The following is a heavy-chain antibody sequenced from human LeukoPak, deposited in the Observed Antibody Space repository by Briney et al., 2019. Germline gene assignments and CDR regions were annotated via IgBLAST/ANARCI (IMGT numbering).Heavy chain of an antibody. D-gene: IGHD4-17*01. CDR1: GFTFSSYW. V-gene: IGHV3-7*05. CDR3: VRFPTGFDY. Sequence: PGGSLRLSCAASGFTFSSYWMTWVRQAPGKGLEWVANINKDGSEKYYVDSVKGRFTISRDNAKNSLYLQMNSLRGEDTAVYYCVRFPTGFDYWDQGILVTVSS. J-gene: IGHJ4*02. CDR2: INKDGSEK.